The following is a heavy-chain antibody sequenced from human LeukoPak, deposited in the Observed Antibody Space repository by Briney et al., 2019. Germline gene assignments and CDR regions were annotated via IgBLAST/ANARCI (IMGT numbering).Heavy chain of an antibody. CDR2: TSQSGST. J-gene: IGHJ4*02. D-gene: IGHD1-26*01. CDR3: ARRPRSSGSHDGPSGLDY. Sequence: SETLSLTCAVYGGSFSGHYWSWIRQPPGKGLEWIGETSQSGSTNYNPSLKSRVTISADTSKNQFSVKLSSVTAADTAMYYCARRPRSSGSHDGPSGLDYWGQGNLVTVSS. CDR1: GGSFSGHY. V-gene: IGHV4-34*01.